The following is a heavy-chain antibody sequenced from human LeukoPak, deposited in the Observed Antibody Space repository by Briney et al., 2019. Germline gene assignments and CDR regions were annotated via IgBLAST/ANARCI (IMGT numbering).Heavy chain of an antibody. V-gene: IGHV4-39*01. D-gene: IGHD3-10*01. CDR3: GRMTYYGRGLGLQY. Sequence: SETLSLTCTVSGGSISSSSYYWRWIRQPPGKGLEGIGGIYYSGSTYYNPSLKSQVTISVDTSKNQVSLRLSSVTPAGTAVCYRGRMTYYGRGLGLQYWGEGPVVRVS. CDR1: GGSISSSSYY. CDR2: IYYSGST. J-gene: IGHJ1*01.